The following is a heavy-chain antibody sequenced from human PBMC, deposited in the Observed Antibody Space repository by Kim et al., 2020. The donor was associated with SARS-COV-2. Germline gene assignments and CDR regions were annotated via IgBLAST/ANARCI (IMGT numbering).Heavy chain of an antibody. CDR1: GYTFTSYY. J-gene: IGHJ6*02. V-gene: IGHV1-46*01. D-gene: IGHD3-10*01. CDR3: ATKYGSGPKDYYYGMDV. Sequence: ASVKVSCKASGYTFTSYYMHWVRQAPGQGLEWMGIINPSGGSTSYAQKFQGRVTMTRDTSTSTVYMELSSLRSEDTAVYYCATKYGSGPKDYYYGMDVWGQGTTVTVSS. CDR2: INPSGGST.